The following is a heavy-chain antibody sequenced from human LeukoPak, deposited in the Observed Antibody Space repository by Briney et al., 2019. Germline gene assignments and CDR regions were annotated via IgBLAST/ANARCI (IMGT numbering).Heavy chain of an antibody. CDR1: GFTFSSYA. V-gene: IGHV3-23*01. CDR3: AKFSGSPRDYYYYGMDV. Sequence: TGGSLRLSCAASGFTFSSYAMSWVRQAPGKGLEWVSAISGSGGSTYYADSVEGRFTISRDNSKNTLYLQMNSLRAEDTAVYYCAKFSGSPRDYYYYGMDVWGQGTTVTVSS. J-gene: IGHJ6*02. CDR2: ISGSGGST. D-gene: IGHD6-13*01.